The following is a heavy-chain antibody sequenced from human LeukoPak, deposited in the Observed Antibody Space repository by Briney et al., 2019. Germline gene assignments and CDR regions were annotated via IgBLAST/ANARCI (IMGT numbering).Heavy chain of an antibody. D-gene: IGHD2-2*01. CDR2: IYYSGST. V-gene: IGHV4-59*01. CDR3: ARGGYYQAFDY. CDR1: GGSISSYY. Sequence: PSQTLSLTCTVSGGSISSYYWSWIRQPPGKGLEWIGYIYYSGSTNYNPSHKSRVTISVDTSKNQFSLKLSSVTAADTAVYYCARGGYYQAFDYWGQGTLVTVSS. J-gene: IGHJ4*02.